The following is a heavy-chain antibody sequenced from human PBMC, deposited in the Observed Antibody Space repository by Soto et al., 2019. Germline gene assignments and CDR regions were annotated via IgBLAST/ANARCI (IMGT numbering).Heavy chain of an antibody. D-gene: IGHD3-10*01. V-gene: IGHV4-34*01. CDR2: INHSGST. Sequence: SETLSLTCAVYGGSFSGYYWSWIRQPPGKGLEWIGEINHSGSTNYNPSLKSRVTISVDTSKNQFSLKLSSVTAADTAVYYCARDRPMVRGVIVFGWFDPWGQGTLVTVSS. CDR1: GGSFSGYY. J-gene: IGHJ5*02. CDR3: ARDRPMVRGVIVFGWFDP.